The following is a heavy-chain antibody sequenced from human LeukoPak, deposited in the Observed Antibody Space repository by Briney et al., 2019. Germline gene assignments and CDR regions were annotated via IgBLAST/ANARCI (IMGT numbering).Heavy chain of an antibody. D-gene: IGHD1-1*01. J-gene: IGHJ4*02. Sequence: SETLSLTCDVSGSSITSDYFWGWIRQPPGKGLEWIATIYYSWGMYFNPSLKSRVTISLDASKNQYSLKMTSLTAADTAIYYCARNVTAGFFGYWGQGILVTVSS. V-gene: IGHV4-38-2*01. CDR2: IYYSWGM. CDR3: ARNVTAGFFGY. CDR1: GSSITSDYF.